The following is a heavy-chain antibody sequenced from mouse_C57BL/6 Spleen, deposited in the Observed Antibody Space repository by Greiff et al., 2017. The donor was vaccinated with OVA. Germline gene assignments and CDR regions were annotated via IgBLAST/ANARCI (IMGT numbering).Heavy chain of an antibody. CDR3: ATPLGYYGTFDY. V-gene: IGHV2-2*01. CDR2: IWSGGST. Sequence: QVQLQQSGPGLVQPSQSLSITCTVSGFSLTSYGVHWVRQSPGKGLEWLGVIWSGGSTDYNAAFISRLSISKDNSKSQVFFKMNSLQADDTAIYYCATPLGYYGTFDYWGQGTTLTVSS. D-gene: IGHD1-1*01. CDR1: GFSLTSYG. J-gene: IGHJ2*01.